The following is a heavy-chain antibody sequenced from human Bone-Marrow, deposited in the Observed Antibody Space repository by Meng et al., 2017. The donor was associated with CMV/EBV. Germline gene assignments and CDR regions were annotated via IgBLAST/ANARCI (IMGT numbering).Heavy chain of an antibody. V-gene: IGHV3-30*02. CDR2: IRHDGSNK. CDR3: AKDLDYDSWSGYVHYYYYGMDV. Sequence: GESLKISCAASGLVFSNNGMHWVRQAPGEGLEWVAFIRHDGSNKYYGDSVKGRFTISRDNSENTVYLQMDSLRVEDTAVYYCAKDLDYDSWSGYVHYYYYGMDVWGQGTTVTVSS. J-gene: IGHJ6*02. CDR1: GLVFSNNG. D-gene: IGHD3-3*01.